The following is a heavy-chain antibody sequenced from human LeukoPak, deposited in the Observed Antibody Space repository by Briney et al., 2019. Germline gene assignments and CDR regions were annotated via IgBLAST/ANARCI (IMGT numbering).Heavy chain of an antibody. CDR2: IYYSGST. CDR1: GGSISSGGYY. Sequence: SETLSLTCTVSGGSISSGGYYWSWLRQHPGTGLEWIGYIYYSGSTYYNPSLKSRVTISVDTSKNQFSLKLSSVTAADTAVYYCARDTVAAPWFDPWGQGTLVTVSS. J-gene: IGHJ5*02. V-gene: IGHV4-31*03. CDR3: ARDTVAAPWFDP. D-gene: IGHD2-15*01.